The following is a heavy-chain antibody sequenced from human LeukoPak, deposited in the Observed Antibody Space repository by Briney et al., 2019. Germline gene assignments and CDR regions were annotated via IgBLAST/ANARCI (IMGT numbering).Heavy chain of an antibody. CDR2: TYYRSKWYN. J-gene: IGHJ6*02. D-gene: IGHD6-19*01. CDR3: ARDLSSGWYGSWYYGMDV. Sequence: SQTLSLTCVISGDSVSSNSAAWNWIRQSPSRGLEWLGRTYYRSKWYNDYAVSVKSRITINPDTSKNQFSLQLNSETPEDTAVYYCARDLSSGWYGSWYYGMDVWGQGTTVTVSS. CDR1: GDSVSSNSAA. V-gene: IGHV6-1*01.